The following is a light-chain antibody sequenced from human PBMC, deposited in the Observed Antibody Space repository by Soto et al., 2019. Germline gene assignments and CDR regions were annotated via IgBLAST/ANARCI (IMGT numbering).Light chain of an antibody. CDR1: KNDIGVYDF. J-gene: IGLJ1*01. CDR2: EVV. CDR3: TSYTSSSTHV. V-gene: IGLV2-18*02. Sequence: QSVLTQPPSASGSPGQSVTISCTGTKNDIGVYDFVSWYQHHPGKAPRLIIYEVVQRPSGVPDRFSGSKSANTASLTISGLQAEDEADYYCTSYTSSSTHVFGTGTKVTVL.